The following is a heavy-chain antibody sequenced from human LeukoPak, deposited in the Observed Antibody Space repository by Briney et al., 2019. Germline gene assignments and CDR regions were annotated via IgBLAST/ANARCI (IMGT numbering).Heavy chain of an antibody. CDR1: GYTFTSYA. CDR2: INAGNGNT. D-gene: IGHD6-19*01. CDR3: ARDPTQWLVFRTFEVKGYYFDY. V-gene: IGHV1-3*01. Sequence: ASAKVSCKASGYTFTSYAMHWVRQAPGQRLEWMGWINAGNGNTKYSQKFQGRVTITRDTSASTAYMELSSLRSEDTAVYYCARDPTQWLVFRTFEVKGYYFDYWGQGTLVTVSS. J-gene: IGHJ4*02.